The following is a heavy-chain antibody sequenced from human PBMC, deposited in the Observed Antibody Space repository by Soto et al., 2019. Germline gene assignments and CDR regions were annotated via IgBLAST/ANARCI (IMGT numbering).Heavy chain of an antibody. CDR2: IYHSGST. D-gene: IGHD2-8*01. CDR3: ARGGYCTNGVCYTFDY. J-gene: IGHJ4*02. V-gene: IGHV4-30-2*01. CDR1: GGSISSGGYS. Sequence: LSLTCAVSGGSISSGGYSWSWIRQPPGKGLEWIGYIYHSGSTYYNPSLKSRVTISVDRSENQFSLKLSSVTAADTAVYYCARGGYCTNGVCYTFDYWGQGTLVTVSS.